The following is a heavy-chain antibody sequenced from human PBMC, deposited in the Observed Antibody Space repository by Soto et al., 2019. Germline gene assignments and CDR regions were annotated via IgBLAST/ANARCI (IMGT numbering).Heavy chain of an antibody. D-gene: IGHD5-12*01. CDR2: IIPIFGTA. J-gene: IGHJ6*02. Sequence: QVQLVQSGAEVKKPGSSVKVSCKASGGTFSSYAISWVRQAPGQGLEWMGGIIPIFGTANYAQKFQGRVTITADKSTSTAYMELSRLSPEDTAVYCCARGVEEIVVGRDYYYYDMDVWGQGTTVTVSS. V-gene: IGHV1-69*06. CDR3: ARGVEEIVVGRDYYYYDMDV. CDR1: GGTFSSYA.